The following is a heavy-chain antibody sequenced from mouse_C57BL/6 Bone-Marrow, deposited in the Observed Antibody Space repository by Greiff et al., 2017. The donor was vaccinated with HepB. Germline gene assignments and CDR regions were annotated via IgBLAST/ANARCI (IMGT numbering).Heavy chain of an antibody. V-gene: IGHV1-82*01. CDR3: GGCLPPWYFDD. Sequence: VQLQQSGPELVKPGASVKISCKASGYAFSSSWMNWVKQRPGKGLEWIGRIYPGDGDTNYNGKFKGKATLTADKSSSTAYMQLSSLTSDDSAVCFCGGCLPPWYFDDWGKGTTVTVSS. CDR1: GYAFSSSW. CDR2: IYPGDGDT. J-gene: IGHJ1*03.